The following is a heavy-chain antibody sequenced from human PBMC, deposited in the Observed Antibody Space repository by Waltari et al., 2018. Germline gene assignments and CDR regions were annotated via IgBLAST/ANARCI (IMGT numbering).Heavy chain of an antibody. CDR2: IYYSGST. J-gene: IGHJ4*02. D-gene: IGHD4-4*01. CDR3: ARDPNYNDYFDY. V-gene: IGHV4-59*01. Sequence: QVQLPESGPGLVKPSETLSLSCIVSGGSIISYYWNWIRQPPGKGLEWVGYIYYSGSTSYNPSLKSRVTISIDTSKNQFSLKLSSVTAADTAVYYCARDPNYNDYFDYWGQGTLVTVSS. CDR1: GGSIISYY.